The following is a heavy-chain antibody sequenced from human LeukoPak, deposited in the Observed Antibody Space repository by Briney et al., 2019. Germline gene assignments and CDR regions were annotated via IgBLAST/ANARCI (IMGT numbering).Heavy chain of an antibody. Sequence: PGGSLRLSCTASGFTFSSYAMSWVRQAPGKGLEWVSYISSSGSTIYYADSVKGRFTISRDNAKNSLYLQMNSLRADDTAVYYCARERLGIFGVVTIYYYYYMDVWGKGTTVTVSS. CDR2: ISSSGSTI. CDR3: ARERLGIFGVVTIYYYYYMDV. J-gene: IGHJ6*03. V-gene: IGHV3-48*04. D-gene: IGHD3-3*01. CDR1: GFTFSSYA.